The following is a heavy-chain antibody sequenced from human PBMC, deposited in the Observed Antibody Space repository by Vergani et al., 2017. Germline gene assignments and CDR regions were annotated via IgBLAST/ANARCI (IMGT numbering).Heavy chain of an antibody. CDR3: ARQRLSIVVPAGPHYGMDV. V-gene: IGHV5-10-1*01. CDR2: IDPSDSYT. Sequence: EVQLVQSGAEMKKPGESLRISCKGSGYSFTSYWISWVRQMPGKGLEWMGRIDPSDSYTNYSLSFHGHVTISADKSIRTAYLQWSSLKASDTAMYYCARQRLSIVVPAGPHYGMDVWGQGNTVTVSS. CDR1: GYSFTSYW. D-gene: IGHD2-2*01. J-gene: IGHJ6*02.